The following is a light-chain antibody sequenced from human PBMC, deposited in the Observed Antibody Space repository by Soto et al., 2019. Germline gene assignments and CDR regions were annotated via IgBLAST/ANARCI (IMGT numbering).Light chain of an antibody. Sequence: DIQMTQSPSTLSASVGDRVTITCRASQSGSTWLAWYQQKPAKAPKILIHDASSLESGVPSRFSGSASGTEFTLIINSLQAEDFATYYCQQYNTFPSPFGQGTKLEIK. V-gene: IGKV1-5*01. CDR3: QQYNTFPSP. CDR1: QSGSTW. J-gene: IGKJ2*01. CDR2: DAS.